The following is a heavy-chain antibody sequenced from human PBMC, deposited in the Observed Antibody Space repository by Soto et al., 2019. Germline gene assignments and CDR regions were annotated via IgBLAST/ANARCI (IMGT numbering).Heavy chain of an antibody. Sequence: GGSLRLSCAASGFTFSSYEMNWVRQAPGKGLEWVSYISSNGSAIYYADSVKDRFNITRDNAKKSMYLQMNSKRAKDTAVYYCERNWIPTRRGSYWDYWGQGTLVTVSS. CDR2: ISSNGSAI. J-gene: IGHJ4*02. CDR1: GFTFSSYE. D-gene: IGHD1-1*01. CDR3: ERNWIPTRRGSYWDY. V-gene: IGHV3-48*03.